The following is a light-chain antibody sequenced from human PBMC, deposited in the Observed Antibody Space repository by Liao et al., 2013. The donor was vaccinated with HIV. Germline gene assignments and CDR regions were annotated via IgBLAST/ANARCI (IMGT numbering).Light chain of an antibody. Sequence: SYELTQAPSVSVAPGKTATITCEGNNIGSKSVHWYQQKPGQAPVLVIYYDDDRPSGIPERFSGSNSGNTATLTIRGVGVGDEADYYCQTWAKNAVIFGGGTGLTVL. CDR2: YDD. V-gene: IGLV3-21*01. CDR3: QTWAKNAVI. J-gene: IGLJ2*01. CDR1: NIGSKS.